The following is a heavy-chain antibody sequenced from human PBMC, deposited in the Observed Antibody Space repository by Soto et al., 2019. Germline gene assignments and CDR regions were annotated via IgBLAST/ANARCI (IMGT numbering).Heavy chain of an antibody. V-gene: IGHV4-31*03. CDR2: VSPIGTP. Sequence: QVQLQESGPGLVKPSQTLSLTCTVSGDSVSGGYYWSWVRQRPWKGLEWIGYVSPIGTPYYSPSLTSRVSISIDTSKNQLSLEVRSVTAADTAVYYCARDRGSYGMDVWGQGTTVTVSS. J-gene: IGHJ6*02. CDR3: ARDRGSYGMDV. CDR1: GDSVSGGYY.